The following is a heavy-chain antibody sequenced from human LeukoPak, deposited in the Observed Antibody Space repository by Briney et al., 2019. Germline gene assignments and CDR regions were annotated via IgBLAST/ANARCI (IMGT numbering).Heavy chain of an antibody. CDR1: GFTFSSYS. V-gene: IGHV3-48*01. CDR3: ARPRGYSYGYIDY. D-gene: IGHD5-18*01. Sequence: PGGSLRLSCAASGFTFSSYSMNWVRQAPGKGLEWVSYISSSSSTIYYADSVKGRFTISRDNSKNTLYLQMNSLRAEDTAVYYCARPRGYSYGYIDYWGQGTLVTVSS. J-gene: IGHJ4*02. CDR2: ISSSSSTI.